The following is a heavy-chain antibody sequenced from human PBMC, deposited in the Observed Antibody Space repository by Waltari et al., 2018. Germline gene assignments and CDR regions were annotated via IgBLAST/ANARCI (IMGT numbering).Heavy chain of an antibody. Sequence: QLQLQESGPGLVKTSETLSLTCTVSGGSIGSIHYYWGWIRQPPGKGLEWIGSIYKSDSTHYNPSLKSRVTISADTSKNQFSLKLSSVTAADTAVYYCGAAFEYWGQGTLVTVSS. V-gene: IGHV4-39*01. CDR2: IYKSDST. J-gene: IGHJ4*02. CDR3: GAAFEY. D-gene: IGHD6-13*01. CDR1: GGSIGSIHYY.